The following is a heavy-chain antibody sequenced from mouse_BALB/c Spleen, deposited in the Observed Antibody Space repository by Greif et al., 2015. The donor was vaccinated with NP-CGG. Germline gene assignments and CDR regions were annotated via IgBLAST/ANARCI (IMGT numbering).Heavy chain of an antibody. D-gene: IGHD2-4*01. Sequence: EVQLQQSGAELVKPGASVKLSCTASGFNIKDTYMHWVKQRPEQGLEWIGRIDPANGNTKYDPKFQGKATITADTSSNTAYLQLSSLTSEDTAVYYCARSVYYDYGFAYWGQGTLVTVSA. V-gene: IGHV14-3*02. J-gene: IGHJ3*01. CDR3: ARSVYYDYGFAY. CDR1: GFNIKDTY. CDR2: IDPANGNT.